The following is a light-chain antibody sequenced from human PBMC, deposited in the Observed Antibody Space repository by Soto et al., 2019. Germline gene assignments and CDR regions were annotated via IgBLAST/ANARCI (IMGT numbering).Light chain of an antibody. CDR2: AAS. CDR3: QQYNTYSWT. Sequence: AIRTTQSPSSFSASTGDRVTITFRASQGISSYLAWYQQKPGKAPKLLIYAASTLQTGVPSRFSGSGSGTEFTLTISSLQPDDFATYYCQQYNTYSWTFGQGTKVDIK. CDR1: QGISSY. V-gene: IGKV1-8*01. J-gene: IGKJ1*01.